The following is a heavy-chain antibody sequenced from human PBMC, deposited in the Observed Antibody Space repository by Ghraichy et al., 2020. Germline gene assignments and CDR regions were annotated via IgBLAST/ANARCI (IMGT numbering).Heavy chain of an antibody. CDR2: ISGSGGST. V-gene: IGHV3-23*01. CDR1: GFTFSRYA. D-gene: IGHD3-3*01. CDR3: AKKRGLVLRFLEWSAVPFDY. J-gene: IGHJ4*02. Sequence: GGSLRLSCAASGFTFSRYAMSWVRQAPGKGLECVSAISGSGGSTYYADSVKGRFTISRDNSKNTLYLQMNSLGAEDTAVYYCAKKRGLVLRFLEWSAVPFDYWGQGTLVTVSS.